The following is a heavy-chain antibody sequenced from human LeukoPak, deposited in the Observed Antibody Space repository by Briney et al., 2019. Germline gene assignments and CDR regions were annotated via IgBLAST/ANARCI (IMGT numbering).Heavy chain of an antibody. Sequence: SETLSLTCTVSGGSISSYYWSWFRQPAGKGLEWIGRIYTSGSTNYNPSLKSRVTMSVDTSKNQFSLKLSSVTAADTAVYYCARDGGYSGYDYLAVGYYFDYWGQGTLVTVSS. J-gene: IGHJ4*02. CDR2: IYTSGST. CDR1: GGSISSYY. V-gene: IGHV4-4*07. CDR3: ARDGGYSGYDYLAVGYYFDY. D-gene: IGHD5-12*01.